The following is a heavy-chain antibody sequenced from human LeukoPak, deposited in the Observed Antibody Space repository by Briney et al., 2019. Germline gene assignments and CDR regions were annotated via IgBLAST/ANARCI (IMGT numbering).Heavy chain of an antibody. D-gene: IGHD1-1*01. Sequence: ASVKVSCKASGYTFTSYYVHWVRQAPGQGLEWMGIINPSGGSTSYAQKFQGRVTMTRDMSTSTVYMELSSLRSEDTAVYYCARDSSDGTTYPRFDPWGQGTLVTVSS. V-gene: IGHV1-46*01. CDR3: ARDSSDGTTYPRFDP. J-gene: IGHJ5*02. CDR1: GYTFTSYY. CDR2: INPSGGST.